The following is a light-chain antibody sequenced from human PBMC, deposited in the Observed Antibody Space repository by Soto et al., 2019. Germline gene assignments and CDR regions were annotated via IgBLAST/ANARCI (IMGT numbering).Light chain of an antibody. Sequence: AIRMTQSPSSLSASIGDTVTITCRASQDIRDDLGWYQQKPGKAPKVLIYGASNLGSAVPSRFSGSGSGTLFTLTISSLQPEDFATYYCLQDYNYPRTFGQGTKVE. CDR2: GAS. V-gene: IGKV1-6*01. J-gene: IGKJ1*01. CDR1: QDIRDD. CDR3: LQDYNYPRT.